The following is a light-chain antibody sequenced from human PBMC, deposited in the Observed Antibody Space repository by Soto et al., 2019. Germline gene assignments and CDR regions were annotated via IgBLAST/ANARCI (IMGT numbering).Light chain of an antibody. Sequence: QAVVTQSSSASASLGSSVKLTCTLSSGHSSNIIAWHQQQPGKAPRYLMKLEGSGNYNRGSRIPDRFSGSSSGADRYLSISNLQFEDEADYYCETWDSNTRVFGGGTKLTVL. CDR3: ETWDSNTRV. J-gene: IGLJ3*02. CDR2: LEGSGNY. V-gene: IGLV4-60*02. CDR1: SGHSSNI.